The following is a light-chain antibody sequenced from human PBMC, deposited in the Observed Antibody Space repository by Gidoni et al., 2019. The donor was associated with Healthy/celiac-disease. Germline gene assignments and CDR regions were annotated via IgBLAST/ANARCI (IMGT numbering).Light chain of an antibody. CDR1: QSISSY. J-gene: IGKJ5*01. Sequence: DIKMTQSPSSRSASVGDRVTITCRASQSISSYLNWYQQKPGKAPKLLIYAASSLQSGVPSRFSGSGSGTDFTLTISSLQPEDFATYYCQQSYSTPVTFGQGTRLEIK. V-gene: IGKV1-39*01. CDR3: QQSYSTPVT. CDR2: AAS.